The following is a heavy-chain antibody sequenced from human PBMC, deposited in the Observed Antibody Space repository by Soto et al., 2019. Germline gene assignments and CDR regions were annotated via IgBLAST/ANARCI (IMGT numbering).Heavy chain of an antibody. CDR1: GYTFTSYG. V-gene: IGHV1-18*01. D-gene: IGHD6-19*01. Sequence: ASVKVSCKASGYTFTSYGISWVRQAPGQGLEWMGWISAYNGNTNYAQKLQGRVTMTTDTSTSTAYMELRSLRSDDTAVYYCARDLPRGLYSSGWYGGGFDYWGQGTLVTVSS. CDR2: ISAYNGNT. CDR3: ARDLPRGLYSSGWYGGGFDY. J-gene: IGHJ4*02.